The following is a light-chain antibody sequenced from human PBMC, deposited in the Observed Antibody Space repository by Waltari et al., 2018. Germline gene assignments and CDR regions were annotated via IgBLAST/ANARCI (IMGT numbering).Light chain of an antibody. Sequence: SYVVTQPPSVSVAPGETATITCGGDNIGTYSVHWYQQKAGQAPGLGIFYDRDRPAGIPDRFSGSNSGNTATLTISRVEAGDEARYYCHVWHPHVDPGVFGTGTEVTVL. V-gene: IGLV3-21*04. J-gene: IGLJ1*01. CDR1: NIGTYS. CDR3: HVWHPHVDPGV. CDR2: YDR.